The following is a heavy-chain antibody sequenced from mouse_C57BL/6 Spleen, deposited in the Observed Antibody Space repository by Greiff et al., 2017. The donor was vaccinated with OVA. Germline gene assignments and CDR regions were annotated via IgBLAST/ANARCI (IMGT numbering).Heavy chain of an antibody. CDR1: GYAFSSSW. V-gene: IGHV1-82*01. CDR2: IYPGAGDT. Sequence: QVQLQQSGPELVKPGASVKISCKASGYAFSSSWMNWVKQRPGKGLEWIGRIYPGAGDTNYNGKFKGKATLTADKSSSTAYMQLSILTSEDSAVYFCARSEAYYGSSYKNYFDYWGQGTTLTVSS. CDR3: ARSEAYYGSSYKNYFDY. D-gene: IGHD1-1*01. J-gene: IGHJ2*01.